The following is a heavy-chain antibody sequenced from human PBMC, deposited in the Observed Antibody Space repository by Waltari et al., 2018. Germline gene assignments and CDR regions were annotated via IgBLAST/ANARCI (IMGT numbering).Heavy chain of an antibody. CDR1: GGSISSSSYY. Sequence: QLQLQESGPGLVKPSETLSLTCTVSGGSISSSSYYWGWIRQPPGKGLEWIGSIYYSGGTYYNPSLKSRVTISVDTSKNQFSLKLSSVTAADTAVYYCAKNYYYGSGSYYNKRYFDLWGRGTLVTVSS. D-gene: IGHD3-10*01. CDR3: AKNYYYGSGSYYNKRYFDL. V-gene: IGHV4-39*01. CDR2: IYYSGGT. J-gene: IGHJ2*01.